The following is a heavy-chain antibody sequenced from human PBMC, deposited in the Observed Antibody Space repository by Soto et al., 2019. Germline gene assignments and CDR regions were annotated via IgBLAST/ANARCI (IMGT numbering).Heavy chain of an antibody. CDR2: ISAYTGNT. CDR1: GYIFNSFG. CDR3: ARRWTTGEIDY. D-gene: IGHD4-17*01. Sequence: QVQLVQSGGEVKKPGASVKVSCKASGYIFNSFGISWVRQAPGQGLEWMGWISAYTGNTKYAQNFQGRVTMTTDTPRSTAYKELRSLRSDDTSVYYCARRWTTGEIDYWGQGNLVTVSS. J-gene: IGHJ4*02. V-gene: IGHV1-18*01.